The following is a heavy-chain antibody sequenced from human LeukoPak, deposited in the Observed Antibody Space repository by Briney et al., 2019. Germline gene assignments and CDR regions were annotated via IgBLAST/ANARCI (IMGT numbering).Heavy chain of an antibody. J-gene: IGHJ5*02. V-gene: IGHV1-2*02. Sequence: ASVKVSCKASGYTFTRYYMHWVRQAPGQGLEWIGWINPNSGGTNYAQKFQGRVTMTRDTSISTAYTELSRLRSDETAVYYCARDRAVAARKGKNWFDPWGQGTLVTVSS. CDR3: ARDRAVAARKGKNWFDP. CDR1: GYTFTRYY. D-gene: IGHD2-15*01. CDR2: INPNSGGT.